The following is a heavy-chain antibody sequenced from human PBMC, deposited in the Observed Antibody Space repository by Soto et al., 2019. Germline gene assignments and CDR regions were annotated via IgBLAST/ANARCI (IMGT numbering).Heavy chain of an antibody. V-gene: IGHV4-34*01. J-gene: IGHJ5*02. CDR2: INHTGGT. Sequence: PSENLSLTCAVYGGSVNGYYWNWIRQPPGKGLEWIGEINHTGGTHYNPSLKSRVTMSVDTSKNQFSLRLSSVTAADTAIYYCATRITVFGLLIPPFDPWGQGTQVIVSS. CDR1: GGSVNGYY. CDR3: ATRITVFGLLIPPFDP. D-gene: IGHD3-3*01.